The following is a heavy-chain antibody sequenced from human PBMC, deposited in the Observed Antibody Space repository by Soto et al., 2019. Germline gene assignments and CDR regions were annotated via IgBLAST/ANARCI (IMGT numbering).Heavy chain of an antibody. CDR1: GYTFINFY. Sequence: QVQLVQSGAEVKKPGASVKLSCKASGYTFINFYMNWVRQAPGQRPEWMAIINPSGGSTRYAHEFQGRLTVTPDTSTSTVYMELSSLRSDDTAVYYCVTDSDDNSGYNYVTEYSMHSGQGTLVTVSS. J-gene: IGHJ1*01. V-gene: IGHV1-46*03. CDR3: VTDSDDNSGYNYVTEYSMH. D-gene: IGHD3-22*01. CDR2: INPSGGST.